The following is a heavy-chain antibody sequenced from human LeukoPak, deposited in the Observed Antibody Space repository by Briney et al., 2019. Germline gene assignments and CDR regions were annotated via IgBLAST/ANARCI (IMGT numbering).Heavy chain of an antibody. CDR3: AREGPYDYVWGSYRCILD. V-gene: IGHV4-30-4*01. CDR2: IYYSGST. Sequence: PSETLSLTCTVSGGSISSGDYYWSWIRQPPGKGLEWIGYIYYSGSTYYNPSLKSRVTISVDTSKNQFSLKLSSVTAADTAVYYCAREGPYDYVWGSYRCILDWGQGTLVTVSS. J-gene: IGHJ4*02. CDR1: GGSISSGDYY. D-gene: IGHD3-16*02.